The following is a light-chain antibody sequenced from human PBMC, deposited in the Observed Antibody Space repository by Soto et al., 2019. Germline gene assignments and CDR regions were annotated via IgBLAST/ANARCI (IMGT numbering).Light chain of an antibody. CDR2: DVT. CDR1: RSDIGGYNY. J-gene: IGLJ2*01. Sequence: QSALTQPRSVSGSPGQSVTISCTGTRSDIGGYNYVSWYQQHPGKSPKLMIYDVTKRPSGVPDRFSGSKSANTASLTISGLQDEDEADYCCCPYADSHVVFGAGTKLTVL. CDR3: CPYADSHVV. V-gene: IGLV2-11*01.